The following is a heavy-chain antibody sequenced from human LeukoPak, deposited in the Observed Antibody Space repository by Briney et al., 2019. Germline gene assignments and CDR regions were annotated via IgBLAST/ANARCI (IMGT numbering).Heavy chain of an antibody. CDR2: ITSYSSTV. Sequence: GGSLRLSCAASGFTFSSYSMNWVRQSPGKGLEWVSYITSYSSTVYYADSVKGRFTISRDNAKNSLYLQMNSLRAEDTAVYYCARVSSGYYHAFDIWGQGTMVTVSS. V-gene: IGHV3-48*01. CDR1: GFTFSSYS. CDR3: ARVSSGYYHAFDI. J-gene: IGHJ3*02. D-gene: IGHD3-22*01.